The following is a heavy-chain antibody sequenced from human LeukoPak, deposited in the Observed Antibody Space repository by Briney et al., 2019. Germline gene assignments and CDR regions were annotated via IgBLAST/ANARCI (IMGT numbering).Heavy chain of an antibody. CDR2: IKQDGGEK. CDR3: ARAEGLVAFDI. V-gene: IGHV3-7*03. CDR1: GFTVSSNY. Sequence: PGGSLRLSCAASGFTVSSNYMSWVRQAPGKGLEWVANIKQDGGEKYHVDSVKGRFTISRDNAKKSLYLQMNSLRAEDTAVYYCARAEGLVAFDIWGQGTMVTVSS. J-gene: IGHJ3*02.